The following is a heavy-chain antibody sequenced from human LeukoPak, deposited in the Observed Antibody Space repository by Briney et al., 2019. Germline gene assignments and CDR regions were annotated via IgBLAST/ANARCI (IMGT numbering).Heavy chain of an antibody. J-gene: IGHJ4*02. Sequence: PGGSLRLSCVASGFTVSTNHMNWVRQPPGKGLEWIGEINHAGTTTNYNPSLRSRVTISIDTSKNHFSLMLTSATAADTALYYCARNGHYSADYWGQGTLVTVSS. CDR2: INHAGTT. CDR3: ARNGHYSADY. D-gene: IGHD4-17*01. CDR1: GFTVSTNHM. V-gene: IGHV4-4*02.